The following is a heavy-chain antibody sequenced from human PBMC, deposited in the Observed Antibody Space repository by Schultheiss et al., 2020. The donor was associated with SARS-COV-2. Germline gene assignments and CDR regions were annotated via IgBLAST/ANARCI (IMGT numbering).Heavy chain of an antibody. D-gene: IGHD2-2*01. Sequence: GESLKISCAASRFTFSSYWMHWVRQVPGGGLVCISRINSDGSSATYADSVKGRFTISRDNAKNTLYLQMNSLSAEDTGVYYCAREDIVVVPAAVPGYMDVWGKGTTVTVSS. CDR1: RFTFSSYW. J-gene: IGHJ6*03. V-gene: IGHV3-74*01. CDR3: AREDIVVVPAAVPGYMDV. CDR2: INSDGSSA.